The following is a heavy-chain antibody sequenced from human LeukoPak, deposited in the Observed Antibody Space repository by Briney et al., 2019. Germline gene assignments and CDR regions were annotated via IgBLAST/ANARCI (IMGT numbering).Heavy chain of an antibody. CDR3: ARGGSSYYYCDY. D-gene: IGHD3-22*01. Sequence: PGGSLRLSCAASEFTFSSYAMHWVRQAPGKGLEWVAVISYDGGNQYYADSVKGRFTIYRGNSKKTLFLQMNSLRTEDTAVYYCARGGSSYYYCDYWGQGTLVTVSS. J-gene: IGHJ4*02. CDR2: ISYDGGNQ. CDR1: EFTFSSYA. V-gene: IGHV3-30*04.